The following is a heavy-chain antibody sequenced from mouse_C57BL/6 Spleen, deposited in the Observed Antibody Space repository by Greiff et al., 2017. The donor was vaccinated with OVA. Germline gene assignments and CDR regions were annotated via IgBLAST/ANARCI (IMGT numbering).Heavy chain of an antibody. V-gene: IGHV5-6*01. CDR3: ARLDGNYWYFDV. CDR2: ISSGGSYT. D-gene: IGHD2-1*01. Sequence: EVHLVESGGDLVKPGGSLKLSCAASGFTFSSYGMSWVRQTPDKRLEWVATISSGGSYTYYPDSVKGRFTISRDNAKNTLYLQMSSLKSEDTAMYYCARLDGNYWYFDVWGTGTTVTVSS. J-gene: IGHJ1*03. CDR1: GFTFSSYG.